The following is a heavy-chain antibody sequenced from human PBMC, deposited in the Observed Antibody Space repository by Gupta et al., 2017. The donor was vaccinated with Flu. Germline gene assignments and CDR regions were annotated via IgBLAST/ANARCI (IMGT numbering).Heavy chain of an antibody. Sequence: GSLSNYYGSWIRQPPGKGLEWIGFIYYRGSTHYNPSLKRRLTISVDTSKNQFSLKLSSVTAADTAVYYCARHAGIAVDFDSWGQGTLVTVSS. CDR2: IYYRGST. D-gene: IGHD6-19*01. CDR1: GSLSNYY. V-gene: IGHV4-59*08. CDR3: ARHAGIAVDFDS. J-gene: IGHJ4*02.